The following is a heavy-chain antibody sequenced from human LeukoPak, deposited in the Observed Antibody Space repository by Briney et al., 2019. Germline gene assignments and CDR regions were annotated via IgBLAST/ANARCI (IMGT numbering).Heavy chain of an antibody. J-gene: IGHJ4*02. D-gene: IGHD2-2*01. CDR3: ARVAKYCSSTSCKWYYFDY. Sequence: SETLSLTCTVSGGSISSYYWSWIRQPARKGLEWIGRIYTSGSTNYNPSLKSRVTMSVDTSKNQFSLKLSSVTAADTAVYYCARVAKYCSSTSCKWYYFDYWGQGTLVTVSS. CDR2: IYTSGST. V-gene: IGHV4-4*07. CDR1: GGSISSYY.